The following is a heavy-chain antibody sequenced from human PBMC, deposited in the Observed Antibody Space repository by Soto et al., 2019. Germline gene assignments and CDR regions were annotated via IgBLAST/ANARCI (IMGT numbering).Heavy chain of an antibody. CDR2: ISYDGSNK. CDR3: AREERSSGYYRHYYGMDV. V-gene: IGHV3-30-3*01. D-gene: IGHD3-22*01. J-gene: IGHJ6*02. CDR1: GFTFSIYA. Sequence: PGGSLRLSCAASGFTFSIYAMHWVRQAPGKGLEWVAVISYDGSNKYYADSVKGRFTISRDNSKNTLHLQMNSLRAEDTAVYYCAREERSSGYYRHYYGMDVWGQGTTVTVSS.